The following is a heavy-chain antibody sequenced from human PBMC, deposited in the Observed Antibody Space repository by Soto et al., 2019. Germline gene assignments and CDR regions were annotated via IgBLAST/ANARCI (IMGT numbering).Heavy chain of an antibody. V-gene: IGHV4-30-2*01. CDR1: GGSISSGGYS. Sequence: SETLSLTCAVSGGSISSGGYSWSWIRQPPGKGLEWIGYIYHSGSTYYNPSLRSRVTISVDRSKNQFSLKLSSVTAADTAVYYCAAGGGLPRYYWGQGTLVTVSS. CDR2: IYHSGST. CDR3: AAGGGLPRYY. J-gene: IGHJ4*02. D-gene: IGHD5-12*01.